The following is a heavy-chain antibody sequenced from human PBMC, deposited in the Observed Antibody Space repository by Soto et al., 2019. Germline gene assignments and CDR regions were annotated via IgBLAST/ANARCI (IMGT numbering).Heavy chain of an antibody. CDR2: VNSDESTT. Sequence: PGGSLRLSCAASGFTFSSYWMHWVRQGPGKGLVWVSRVNSDESTTSYADSVKGRFTISRDNAKNTLYLQMSSLRVEDTALYYCVCFECGRTPVVTAMEANGYWGQGNLVTVSS. CDR1: GFTFSSYW. J-gene: IGHJ4*02. CDR3: VCFECGRTPVVTAMEANGY. V-gene: IGHV3-74*01. D-gene: IGHD2-21*02.